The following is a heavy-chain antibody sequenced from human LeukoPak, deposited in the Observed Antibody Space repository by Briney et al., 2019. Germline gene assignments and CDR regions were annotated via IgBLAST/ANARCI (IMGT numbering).Heavy chain of an antibody. CDR2: INHSGST. D-gene: IGHD3-22*01. V-gene: IGHV4-34*01. J-gene: IGHJ4*02. Sequence: SETLSLTCAVYGGSFSGYYWSWIRQPPGKGLEWIGEINHSGSTNYNPSLKSRVTISVDTSKNQFSLKLSSVTAADTAVYYCARVSHQYYYDSIPATFDYWGQGTLVTVPS. CDR3: ARVSHQYYYDSIPATFDY. CDR1: GGSFSGYY.